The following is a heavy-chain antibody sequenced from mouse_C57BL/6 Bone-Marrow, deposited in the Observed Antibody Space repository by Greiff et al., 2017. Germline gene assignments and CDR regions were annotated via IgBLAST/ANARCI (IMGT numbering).Heavy chain of an antibody. V-gene: IGHV1-55*01. CDR1: GYTFTSYW. Sequence: QVHVKQPGAELVKPGASVKMSCKASGYTFTSYWLTWVKQRPGQGLEWMGDIYPGSGSTNYNEKIKSKATLTVDTSTRTAYMKLSSLTSEDSAVYDSAPGGYYSGYWGQGTTLTFSS. CDR2: IYPGSGST. D-gene: IGHD2-3*01. CDR3: APGGYYSGY. J-gene: IGHJ2*01.